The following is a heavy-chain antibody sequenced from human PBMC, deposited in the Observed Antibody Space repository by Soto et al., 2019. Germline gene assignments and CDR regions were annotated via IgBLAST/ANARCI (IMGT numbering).Heavy chain of an antibody. J-gene: IGHJ4*02. D-gene: IGHD3-22*01. CDR2: ISYDGSNK. Sequence: GGSLRLSCAASGFTFSSYAMHLVRQAPGKGLEWVAVISYDGSNKYYADSVKGRFTISRDNSKNTLYLQMNSLRAEDTAVYYCAREYYYDSSGYYYYPGYWGQGTLVTVSS. CDR3: AREYYYDSSGYYYYPGY. CDR1: GFTFSSYA. V-gene: IGHV3-30-3*01.